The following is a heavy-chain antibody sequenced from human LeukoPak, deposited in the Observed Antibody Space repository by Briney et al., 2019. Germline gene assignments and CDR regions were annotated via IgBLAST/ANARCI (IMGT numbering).Heavy chain of an antibody. CDR2: INHSGST. CDR3: ARVRLGRYQADY. J-gene: IGHJ4*02. Sequence: SETLSLTCAVYGGSFSGYYWSWIRQPPGKGLEWIGEINHSGSTNYNPSLKGRVTISVDTSKNQFSLKLSSVTAADTAVYYCARVRLGRYQADYWGQGTLVTVSS. CDR1: GGSFSGYY. D-gene: IGHD1-26*01. V-gene: IGHV4-34*01.